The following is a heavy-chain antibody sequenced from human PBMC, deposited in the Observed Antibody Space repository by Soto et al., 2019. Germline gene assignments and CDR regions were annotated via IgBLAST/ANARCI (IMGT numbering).Heavy chain of an antibody. Sequence: LRLSCAASGFTFSTHAVSWVRHPPGSGLELVSAIVLSGDNTYYADSVKGRFTISRDNSQNTLYLQMDSLRAEDTAVYYCAKDDRFFGRRYFDFWGRGTLVTVS. CDR3: AKDDRFFGRRYFDF. D-gene: IGHD3-10*01. V-gene: IGHV3-23*01. J-gene: IGHJ2*01. CDR2: IVLSGDNT. CDR1: GFTFSTHA.